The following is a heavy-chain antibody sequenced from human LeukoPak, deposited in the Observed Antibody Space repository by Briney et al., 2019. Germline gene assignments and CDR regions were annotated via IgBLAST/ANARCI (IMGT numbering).Heavy chain of an antibody. CDR1: GDSIGVFY. Sequence: SETLSLTCTFSGDSIGVFYWNWIRQPPGKGLEWIGCVYHTGSTNYNPSLKSRVTISLDTSKNQFSLKLTSVTAADTALYFCASAPYSMLTDSPASGYDVWGQGRMVTVS. D-gene: IGHD3-9*01. J-gene: IGHJ3*01. CDR3: ASAPYSMLTDSPASGYDV. CDR2: VYHTGST. V-gene: IGHV4-59*01.